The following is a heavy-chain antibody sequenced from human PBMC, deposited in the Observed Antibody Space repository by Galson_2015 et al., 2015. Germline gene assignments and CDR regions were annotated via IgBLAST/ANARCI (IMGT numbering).Heavy chain of an antibody. V-gene: IGHV3-33*01. J-gene: IGHJ6*02. D-gene: IGHD2-2*01. CDR3: ARDPCSSTSCYYYYGMDV. CDR2: IWFDGSKK. Sequence: SLRLSCAASGFTFSSYGMHRVRQAPGKGLEWVAVIWFDGSKKYYADSVKGRFTISRDNSKNTLYLQMNSLRAEDTAVYYCARDPCSSTSCYYYYGMDVWGQGTTVTVSS. CDR1: GFTFSSYG.